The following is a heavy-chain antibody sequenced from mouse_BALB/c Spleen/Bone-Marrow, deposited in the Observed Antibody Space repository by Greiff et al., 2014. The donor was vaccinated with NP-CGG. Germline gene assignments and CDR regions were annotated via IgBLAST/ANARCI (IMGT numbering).Heavy chain of an antibody. V-gene: IGHV1-14*01. D-gene: IGHD2-10*02. CDR2: INPYNDGT. CDR1: GYTFTSYV. Sequence: EVKLMESGPELVKPGASVKMSCKASGYTFTSYVLHWVKQKPGQGLEWIGYINPYNDGTKYNEKFKGKATLTSGKSSSTAYMELSSLTSEDSAVYYCARKVWYYAMDYWGQGTSVTVSS. J-gene: IGHJ4*01. CDR3: ARKVWYYAMDY.